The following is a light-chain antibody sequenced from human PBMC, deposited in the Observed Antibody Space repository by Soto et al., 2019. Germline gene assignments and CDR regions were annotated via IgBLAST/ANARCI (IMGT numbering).Light chain of an antibody. CDR1: SSDVGGYNY. V-gene: IGLV2-11*01. CDR3: CSYAGVYTWV. J-gene: IGLJ3*02. CDR2: DVS. Sequence: QSALTQPRSVSGSPGQSVTISCTGTSSDVGGYNYLSWYQQHPGKAPKLMIYDVSKRPSGVPDRFSGSKSGNTASLTISGLQAEDEADYYCCSYAGVYTWVFGGGTKLTVL.